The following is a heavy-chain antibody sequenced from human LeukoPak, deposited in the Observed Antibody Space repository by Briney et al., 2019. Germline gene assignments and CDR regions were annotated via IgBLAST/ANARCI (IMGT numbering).Heavy chain of an antibody. CDR2: ISNSDSTI. V-gene: IGHV3-48*02. CDR3: ARDAATIGTYWYFDL. Sequence: GRSLRLSCAASGLSFSSYSMNWVRQAPGKGLEWVSYISNSDSTIYYADSVKGRFTISRDNAKFSLFLQMNTLRDEDTAVYYCARDAATIGTYWYFDLWGRGTLVTVSS. D-gene: IGHD1-1*01. CDR1: GLSFSSYS. J-gene: IGHJ2*01.